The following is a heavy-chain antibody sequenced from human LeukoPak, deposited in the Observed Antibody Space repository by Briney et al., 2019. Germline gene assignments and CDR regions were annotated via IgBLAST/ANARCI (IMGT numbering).Heavy chain of an antibody. D-gene: IGHD3-3*01. CDR2: FDPEDGET. CDR1: GYTLTELS. CDR3: ATVGVYYDFWSGYRLNNWFDP. V-gene: IGHV1-24*01. J-gene: IGHJ5*02. Sequence: EASVKASCKVSGYTLTELSMHWVRQAPGKGLEWMGGFDPEDGETIYAQKFQGRVTMTEDTSTDTAYMELSSLRSEDTAVYYCATVGVYYDFWSGYRLNNWFDPWGQGTLVTVSS.